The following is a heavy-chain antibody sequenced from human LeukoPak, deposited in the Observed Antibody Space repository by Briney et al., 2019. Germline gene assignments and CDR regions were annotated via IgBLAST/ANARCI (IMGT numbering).Heavy chain of an antibody. D-gene: IGHD3-22*01. V-gene: IGHV3-48*01. J-gene: IGHJ4*02. CDR3: ARATVDSNYAPGD. CDR2: ISPDGTTA. Sequence: PSETLSLTCIVSGGSISSGSHYWGWIRQPPGKGLEWVSFISPDGTTAHYADSVEGRFTTSRDNAKNSLYLQINNLRAEDTAVYYCARATVDSNYAPGDWGQGTLVTVSS. CDR1: GGSISSGS.